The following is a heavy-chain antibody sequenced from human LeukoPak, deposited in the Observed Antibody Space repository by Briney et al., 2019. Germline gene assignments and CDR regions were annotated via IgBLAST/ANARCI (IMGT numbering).Heavy chain of an antibody. CDR2: INHSGST. CDR1: GVSFSGYY. CDR3: ARSWNYGAHFDY. D-gene: IGHD1-7*01. Sequence: PSETLSLTCAVYGVSFSGYYWSWIRQPPGKGLEWLGEINHSGSTNYNPSLKSRVTISVDTSKNQFSLKLSSVTAADPAVFYWARSWNYGAHFDYVGRGTLVTVPS. V-gene: IGHV4-34*01. J-gene: IGHJ4*02.